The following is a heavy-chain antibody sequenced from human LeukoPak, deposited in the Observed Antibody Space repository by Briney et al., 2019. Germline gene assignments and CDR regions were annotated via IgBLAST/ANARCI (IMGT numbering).Heavy chain of an antibody. CDR1: GGSISGYY. Sequence: SETLSLTCSVSGGSISGYYWNWIRQTPGKGLEWIGYMYPSGSTNYNPSLKSRVTMSVDTSKNQFSLNLTSVTAADTAVYYCAREKSYTYYLDVWGKGTTVTISS. CDR2: MYPSGST. CDR3: AREKSYTYYLDV. V-gene: IGHV4-59*12. J-gene: IGHJ6*03.